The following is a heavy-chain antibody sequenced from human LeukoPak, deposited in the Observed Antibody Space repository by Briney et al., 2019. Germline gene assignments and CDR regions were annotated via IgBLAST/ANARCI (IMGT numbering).Heavy chain of an antibody. Sequence: GGSLRLSCAASGLTFSSYWMSWVRQAPGKGLEWVGNINQDGSEKYYVDSVKGRFTISRDNAKKSLYLQMNSLRAEDTALYYCASCRYRYGQYYYYMDVWGKGTTVTVSS. CDR2: INQDGSEK. CDR3: ASCRYRYGQYYYYMDV. V-gene: IGHV3-7*01. CDR1: GLTFSSYW. D-gene: IGHD5-18*01. J-gene: IGHJ6*03.